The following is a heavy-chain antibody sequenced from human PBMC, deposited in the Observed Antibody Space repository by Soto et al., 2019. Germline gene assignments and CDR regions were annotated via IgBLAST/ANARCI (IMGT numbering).Heavy chain of an antibody. V-gene: IGHV3-30*18. CDR3: AKVRVSGIAARSFDY. Sequence: GGSLRLSCAASGFTFSSYGMHWVRQAPGKGLEWVAVISYDGSNKYYADSVKGRFTISRDNSKNTLYLQMSSLRAEDTAVYYCAKVRVSGIAARSFDYWGQGTLVTVSS. CDR2: ISYDGSNK. J-gene: IGHJ4*02. D-gene: IGHD6-6*01. CDR1: GFTFSSYG.